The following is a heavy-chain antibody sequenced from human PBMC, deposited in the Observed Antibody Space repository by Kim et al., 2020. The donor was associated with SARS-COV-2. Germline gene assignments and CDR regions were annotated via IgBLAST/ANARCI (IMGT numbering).Heavy chain of an antibody. D-gene: IGHD6-19*01. CDR2: IHASGST. V-gene: IGHV4-4*07. CDR3: ARQVAGTDRRFDY. CDR1: GGSFSSYR. Sequence: SETLSLIWTVSGGSFSSYRWSWIRQSAGKGLEWIGRIHASGSTHYNPSLKSRLTMSVDASQHQMSLKLSSVTAADTAMYYCARQVAGTDRRFDYWGQGILVTVSS. J-gene: IGHJ4*02.